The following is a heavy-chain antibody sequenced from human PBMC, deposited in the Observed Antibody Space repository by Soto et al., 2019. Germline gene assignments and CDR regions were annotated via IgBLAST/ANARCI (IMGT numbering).Heavy chain of an antibody. CDR2: IRSSSSVI. CDR3: ARDLSRGSNWYYYMDV. V-gene: IGHV3-48*01. Sequence: EVQLVESGGGLVQPGGSLRLSCATSGFILSDCAMNWVRQAPGKVLEWVSYIRSSSSVIDYADSVKGRFTVSRDNARNSLYLQMNSLRAEDTAVYYCARDLSRGSNWYYYMDVWGKGTTVTVSS. CDR1: GFILSDCA. D-gene: IGHD7-27*01. J-gene: IGHJ6*03.